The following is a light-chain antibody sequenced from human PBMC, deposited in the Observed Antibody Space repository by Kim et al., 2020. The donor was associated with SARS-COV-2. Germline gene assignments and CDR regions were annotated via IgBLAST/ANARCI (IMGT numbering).Light chain of an antibody. CDR2: QGK. Sequence: SVAAEQTASIFCSGNKLGDNYASLYQQKPRQSPVVVIYQGKERPSGIPGRFSGSISENTATLTISETQAMDEADYYCQAWDSNTVVFGGGTRLTVL. V-gene: IGLV3-1*01. J-gene: IGLJ2*01. CDR3: QAWDSNTVV. CDR1: KLGDNY.